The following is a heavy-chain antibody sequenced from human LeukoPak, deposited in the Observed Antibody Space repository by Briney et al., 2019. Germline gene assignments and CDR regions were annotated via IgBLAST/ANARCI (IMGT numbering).Heavy chain of an antibody. V-gene: IGHV1-2*02. CDR3: ASSPDYDILTGSPLDAFDI. J-gene: IGHJ3*02. D-gene: IGHD3-9*01. CDR2: INPNSGGT. Sequence: ASVKVSYKASGYTSTGYYMHWVRQAPGQGLEWMGWINPNSGGTNYAQKFQGRVTMTRDTSISTAYMELSRLRSDDTAVYYCASSPDYDILTGSPLDAFDIWGQGTMVTVSS. CDR1: GYTSTGYY.